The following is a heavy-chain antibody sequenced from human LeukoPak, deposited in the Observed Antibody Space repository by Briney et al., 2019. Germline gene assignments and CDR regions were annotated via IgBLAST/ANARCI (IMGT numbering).Heavy chain of an antibody. Sequence: GGSLRLSCAASGFTFSSYAMSWVRQAPGKGLEWVSVIYSGGSTYYADSVKGRFTISRDNSKNTLYLQMNSLRAEDTAVYYCASNKYYYYGMDVWGQGTTVTVSS. CDR3: ASNKYYYYGMDV. CDR1: GFTFSSYA. CDR2: IYSGGST. J-gene: IGHJ6*02. V-gene: IGHV3-66*01.